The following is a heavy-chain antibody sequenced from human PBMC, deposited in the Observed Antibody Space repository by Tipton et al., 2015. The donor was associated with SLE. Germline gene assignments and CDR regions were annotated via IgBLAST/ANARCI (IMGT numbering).Heavy chain of an antibody. CDR3: ARRITLDY. Sequence: SLRLSCAASGFTFSSYGMHWVRQAPGKGLEWVAFIRYDGSNKYYTDSVKGRFTISRDSSKNMLYLQMNGLRPEDTAVYFCARRITLDYWGQGTLVTVSS. V-gene: IGHV3-30*02. J-gene: IGHJ4*02. CDR1: GFTFSSYG. D-gene: IGHD3-16*01. CDR2: IRYDGSNK.